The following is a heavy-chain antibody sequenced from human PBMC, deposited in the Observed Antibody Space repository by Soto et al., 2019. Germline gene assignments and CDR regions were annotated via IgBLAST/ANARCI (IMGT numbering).Heavy chain of an antibody. J-gene: IGHJ2*01. CDR2: IYYTGST. V-gene: IGHV4-31*03. CDR3: AIVVVTARSWGYFDL. CDR1: GGSISSGGYY. Sequence: QVQLQESGPGLVKPSQTLSLTCTVSGGSISSGGYYWSWIRQHPGKGLEWIGYIYYTGSTYYNPSLKSRVNISVHTSKNPFSLNLISVTAADTAGYYCAIVVVTARSWGYFDLWGRGTLVNVSS. D-gene: IGHD2-21*02.